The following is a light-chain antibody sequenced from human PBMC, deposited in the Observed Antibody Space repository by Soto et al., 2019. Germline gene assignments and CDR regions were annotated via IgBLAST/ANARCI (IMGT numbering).Light chain of an antibody. V-gene: IGKV1-5*03. CDR1: QSVSSW. Sequence: DIQLTQSPSTLSASVGDRVTITCRASQSVSSWLAWYQQKPGKAPKLLIYKASTLESGVPSRFSGSASGTEFTLTISSLQPDAFATYYCHQNKPSPLTFGGGTKVEIK. J-gene: IGKJ4*01. CDR3: HQNKPSPLT. CDR2: KAS.